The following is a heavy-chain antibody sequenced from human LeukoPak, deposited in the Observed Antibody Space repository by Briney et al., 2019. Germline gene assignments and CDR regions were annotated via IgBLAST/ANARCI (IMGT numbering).Heavy chain of an antibody. CDR1: GFTFTSYA. CDR3: AKVSIWGGQHLDR. CDR2: VSGNGATT. D-gene: IGHD3-16*01. V-gene: IGHV3-23*01. Sequence: PGGSLRLSCAASGFTFTSYAVSWVRQAPGKGLEWVSAVSGNGATTYYADCAKGRFTISRDNSKNTVYLQTNSLRAEDTAVYYCAKVSIWGGQHLDRWGQGTLVTVSS. J-gene: IGHJ5*02.